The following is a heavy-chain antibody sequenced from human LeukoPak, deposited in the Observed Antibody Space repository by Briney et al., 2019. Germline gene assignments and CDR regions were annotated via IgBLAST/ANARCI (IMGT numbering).Heavy chain of an antibody. CDR1: GYTFFTYG. CDR3: ARGGGYSYTANDY. D-gene: IGHD5-18*01. Sequence: ASVKVSCKASGYTFFTYGITWVHRAPGQGLEGMGWINIYSDDTSYAPKLQGRVTMTTDTSTSTAYMELRSLRSDDTAVYYCARGGGYSYTANDYWGQGTLITVSS. J-gene: IGHJ4*02. CDR2: INIYSDDT. V-gene: IGHV1-18*01.